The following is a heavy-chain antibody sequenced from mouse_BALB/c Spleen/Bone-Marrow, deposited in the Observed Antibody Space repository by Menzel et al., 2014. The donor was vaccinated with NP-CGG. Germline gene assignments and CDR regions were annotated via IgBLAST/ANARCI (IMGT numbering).Heavy chain of an antibody. CDR1: GFDFSRYW. V-gene: IGHV4-1*02. CDR2: INPDSNTI. J-gene: IGHJ3*01. D-gene: IGHD1-2*01. CDR3: ARLGYYGSFAY. Sequence: EVKLMESGGGLVQPGGSLKLSCAASGFDFSRYWMSWVRQAPGKGLEWIGEINPDSNTINYTPSLKDKFIISRDSAKNTLYLQMSKVRSEDTALYYCARLGYYGSFAYWGQGTLVTVSA.